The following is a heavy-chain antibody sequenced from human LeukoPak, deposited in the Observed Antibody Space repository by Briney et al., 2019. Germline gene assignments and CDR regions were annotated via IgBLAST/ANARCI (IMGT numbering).Heavy chain of an antibody. CDR2: TYPVDSDT. Sequence: GESLKISCKGFGYSFTNHWIGWVRQMPGKGLEWVGITYPVDSDTRYSPAFQGQVTVSADKSISTAYLQWSSLKASDTAMYYCVRHRAFSTWSNFDFWGQGTLVTVSS. J-gene: IGHJ4*02. CDR1: GYSFTNHW. V-gene: IGHV5-51*01. D-gene: IGHD2-2*01. CDR3: VRHRAFSTWSNFDF.